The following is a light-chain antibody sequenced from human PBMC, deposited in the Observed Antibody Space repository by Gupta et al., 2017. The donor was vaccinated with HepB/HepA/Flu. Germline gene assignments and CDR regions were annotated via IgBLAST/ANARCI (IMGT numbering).Light chain of an antibody. CDR1: QSLLHSNGYNY. J-gene: IGKJ2*01. Sequence: DIVMTKSPLSLPVTPGEPASISCRSSQSLLHSNGYNYLDWYLQKPGQSPQLLIYLGSNRASGVPDRFSGSGSGTDFTLKISRVEAEDVGVYYCRQALQTPQTFGQGTKLEIK. V-gene: IGKV2-28*01. CDR3: RQALQTPQT. CDR2: LGS.